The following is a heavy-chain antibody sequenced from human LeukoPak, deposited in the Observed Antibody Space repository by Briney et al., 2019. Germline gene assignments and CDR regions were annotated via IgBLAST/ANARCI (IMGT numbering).Heavy chain of an antibody. CDR1: GGTFSSYA. CDR3: ATASYCGGDCYSFYYYYMDV. D-gene: IGHD2-21*02. Sequence: SVKVSCKASGGTFSSYAISWVRQAPGQGLEWMGGIVPIFGTANYAQKFQGRVTITTDESTSTAYMELSSLRSEDTAVYYCATASYCGGDCYSFYYYYMDVWGKGTTVTVSS. V-gene: IGHV1-69*05. J-gene: IGHJ6*03. CDR2: IVPIFGTA.